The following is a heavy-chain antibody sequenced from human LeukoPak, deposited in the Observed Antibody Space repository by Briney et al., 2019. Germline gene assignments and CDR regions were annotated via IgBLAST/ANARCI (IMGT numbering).Heavy chain of an antibody. D-gene: IGHD3-10*01. J-gene: IGHJ6*03. Sequence: ASVKVSCKASGYTFTGYYMHWVRQAPGQGLEWMGWINPNSGGTNYAQKFQGRVTMTRDTSISTAYMELSRPRSDDTAVYYCASDRGDGLYYYMDVWGKGTTVTVSS. CDR1: GYTFTGYY. CDR2: INPNSGGT. V-gene: IGHV1-2*02. CDR3: ASDRGDGLYYYMDV.